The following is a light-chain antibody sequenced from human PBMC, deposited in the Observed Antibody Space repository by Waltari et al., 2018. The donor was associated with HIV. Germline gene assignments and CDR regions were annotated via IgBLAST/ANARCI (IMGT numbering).Light chain of an antibody. Sequence: SYVLTQPPSVSMAPGQTANITCGGNNIGSDRVHWYQQKPGQAPVVVVYDDSDRPSGIPERFSGSNSGDTATLTISRVEAGDEADYYCQVWHRSSDHWVFGGGTKLTVL. CDR1: NIGSDR. J-gene: IGLJ3*02. CDR2: DDS. V-gene: IGLV3-21*02. CDR3: QVWHRSSDHWV.